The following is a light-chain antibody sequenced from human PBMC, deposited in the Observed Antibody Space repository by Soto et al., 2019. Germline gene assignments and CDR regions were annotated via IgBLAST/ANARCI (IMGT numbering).Light chain of an antibody. CDR3: AAWDDNLSGLYV. CDR2: RNS. CDR1: ASTIGRNY. Sequence: QSVPTQSPSASGTPGQRVTISCSGSASTIGRNYVYWYQQLPGTAPKLLIYRNSQRPSGVPDRFSGSKSGTSASLAISGLRSEDEADYYCAAWDDNLSGLYVFGAGTKVTVL. V-gene: IGLV1-47*01. J-gene: IGLJ1*01.